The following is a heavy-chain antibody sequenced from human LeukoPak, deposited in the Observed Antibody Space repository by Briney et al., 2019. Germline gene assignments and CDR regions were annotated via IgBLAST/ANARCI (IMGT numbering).Heavy chain of an antibody. CDR1: GGTFNAYY. CDR2: ISSSSSYI. J-gene: IGHJ4*02. D-gene: IGHD4-17*01. Sequence: PSETLSLTCAVYGGTFNAYYWSWVRQAPGKGLEWVSSISSSSSYIYYADSVKGRFTISRDNAKNSLYLQMNSLRAEDTAVYYCARDENGDYYFDYWGQGTLVTVSS. CDR3: ARDENGDYYFDY. V-gene: IGHV3-21*01.